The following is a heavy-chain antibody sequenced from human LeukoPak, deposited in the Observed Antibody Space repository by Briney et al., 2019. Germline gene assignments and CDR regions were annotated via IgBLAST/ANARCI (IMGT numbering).Heavy chain of an antibody. J-gene: IGHJ6*03. CDR1: GGSISTYY. V-gene: IGHV4-59*01. Sequence: PSETLSLTCTVSGGSISTYYWSWIRQPPGKGLECIGYIYYSGSTNYNPSLKSRVTISVDTSKNQFSLKLSSVTAADTAVYYCARAHGYYGYYYMDVWGKGTTVTVSS. D-gene: IGHD3-3*01. CDR3: ARAHGYYGYYYMDV. CDR2: IYYSGST.